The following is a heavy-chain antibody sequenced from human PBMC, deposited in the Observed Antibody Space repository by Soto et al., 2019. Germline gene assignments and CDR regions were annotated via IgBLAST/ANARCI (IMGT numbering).Heavy chain of an antibody. CDR1: GGTFSSYA. CDR2: TIPIFGTA. J-gene: IGHJ3*02. V-gene: IGHV1-69*06. Sequence: ASVKVSCKASGGTFSSYAISWVRQAPGQGLEWMGGTIPIFGTANYAQKFQGRVTITADKSTSTAYMELSSLRSEDTAVYYCARVPRVGWPTDDAFDIWGQGTMVTVSS. CDR3: ARVPRVGWPTDDAFDI. D-gene: IGHD6-19*01.